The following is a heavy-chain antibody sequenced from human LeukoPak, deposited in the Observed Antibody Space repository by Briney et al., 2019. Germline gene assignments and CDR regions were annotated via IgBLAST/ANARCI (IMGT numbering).Heavy chain of an antibody. CDR3: ARENRSGGTVVSAVAALDY. D-gene: IGHD6-19*01. J-gene: IGHJ4*02. CDR2: VYYSGKT. CDR1: GGSISRSYYY. Sequence: SETLSLTCTVSGGSISRSYYYWGWIRQPPGKGLDWVGSVYYSGKTFYSPSLESRVTISVDTSKNHFSLRLSSVTAADTAVYYCARENRSGGTVVSAVAALDYWGQGTLVTVSS. V-gene: IGHV4-39*02.